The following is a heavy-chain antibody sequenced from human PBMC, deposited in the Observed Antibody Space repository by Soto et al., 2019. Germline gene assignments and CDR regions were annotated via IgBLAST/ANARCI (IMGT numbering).Heavy chain of an antibody. CDR1: GYTFTSYD. J-gene: IGHJ6*02. D-gene: IGHD3-3*01. Sequence: QVQLVQSGAEVKKPGASVKVSCKASGYTFTSYDINWVRQATGQGLEWMGWMNPNSGNTGYAQKFQGRVTMTRNTSISTAYMELSSLRSEDTAVYYCARVSGDYDFWSGYYSPYYYYYGMDVWGQGTTVTVSS. CDR2: MNPNSGNT. V-gene: IGHV1-8*01. CDR3: ARVSGDYDFWSGYYSPYYYYYGMDV.